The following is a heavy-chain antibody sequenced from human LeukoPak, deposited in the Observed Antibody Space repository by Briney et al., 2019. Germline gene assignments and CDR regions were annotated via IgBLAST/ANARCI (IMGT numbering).Heavy chain of an antibody. Sequence: PSETPSLTCTVSGGSISNYYWSWIRQPPRKGLEWIGRIYTSGSTNYNPSLKSRVTLSVDTSHNQSSLTLRSVTAGVTAVDYCAREYSSSSPRVYWGGGSLVGVSS. D-gene: IGHD6-6*01. V-gene: IGHV4-4*07. CDR3: AREYSSSSPRVY. CDR2: IYTSGST. J-gene: IGHJ4*02. CDR1: GGSISNYY.